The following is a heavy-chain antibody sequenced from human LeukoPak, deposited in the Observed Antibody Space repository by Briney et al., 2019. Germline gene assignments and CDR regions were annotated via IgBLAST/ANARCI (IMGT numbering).Heavy chain of an antibody. D-gene: IGHD5-12*01. J-gene: IGHJ4*02. CDR3: ARGSGYDGFDY. CDR1: GFTFSSYN. CDR2: ISSSSSNYI. Sequence: PGGSLRLSCAASGFTFSSYNMNWVRQAPGKGLEWVSSISSSSSNYIYYADSVKGRFTISRDNAKNSLYLQMHSLRAEDTAVYYCARGSGYDGFDYWGQGTLVTVSS. V-gene: IGHV3-21*01.